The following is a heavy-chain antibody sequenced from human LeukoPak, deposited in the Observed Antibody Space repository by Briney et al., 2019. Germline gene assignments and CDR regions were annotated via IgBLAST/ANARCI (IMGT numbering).Heavy chain of an antibody. CDR2: MNPNSGNT. V-gene: IGHV1-8*01. Sequence: ASVKVSCKASGYTFTNYDINWVRQAPGQGLEWVGWMNPNSGNTGYAQKFQGRVTMTRDTSISTAYMELNSLRSEDTAVYYCARELVVAAQGALGYWGQGTLVTVSS. CDR3: ARELVVAAQGALGY. D-gene: IGHD2-15*01. CDR1: GYTFTNYD. J-gene: IGHJ4*02.